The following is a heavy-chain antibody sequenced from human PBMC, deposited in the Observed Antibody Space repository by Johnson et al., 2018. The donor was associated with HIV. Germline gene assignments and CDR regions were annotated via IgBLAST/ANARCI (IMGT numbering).Heavy chain of an antibody. V-gene: IGHV3-48*04. J-gene: IGHJ3*02. Sequence: MLLVESGGGVVQPGRSLRLSCAASGFTFSSYAMHWIRQAPGKGLEWLSYITSSGTSSYYADSVKGRLTISRDNAKNSLYLQMNSLRAEDTAVYFCARAINDAFDIWGQGTMVTVSP. CDR1: GFTFSSYA. CDR3: ARAINDAFDI. CDR2: ITSSGTSS.